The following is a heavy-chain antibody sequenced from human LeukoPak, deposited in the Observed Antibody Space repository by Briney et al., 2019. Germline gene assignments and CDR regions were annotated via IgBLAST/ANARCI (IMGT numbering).Heavy chain of an antibody. Sequence: SETLSLTCAVYGGSFSGYYWSWIRQPPGKGLELIGEINHSGSTNYNPSLKSRVTISVDTSKNQFSLKLSSVTAADTAVYYCAGGPQVAARHFDYWGQGTPITLSS. D-gene: IGHD6-6*01. CDR2: INHSGST. CDR3: AGGPQVAARHFDY. J-gene: IGHJ4*02. CDR1: GGSFSGYY. V-gene: IGHV4-34*01.